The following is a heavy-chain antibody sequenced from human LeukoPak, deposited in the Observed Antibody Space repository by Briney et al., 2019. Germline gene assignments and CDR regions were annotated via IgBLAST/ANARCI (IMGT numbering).Heavy chain of an antibody. D-gene: IGHD1-1*01. CDR2: IRGGGEK. Sequence: GGSLRLSCAASGFSFSSYAKSWVRQAQARGLEWVSSIRGGGEKFYADSVKGRFILSRDDSRNTVYLQMNNLRVEDTAVYYCAKANWVSNADAVWWGQGTLVTVSS. CDR3: AKANWVSNADAVW. V-gene: IGHV3-23*01. CDR1: GFSFSSYA. J-gene: IGHJ4*02.